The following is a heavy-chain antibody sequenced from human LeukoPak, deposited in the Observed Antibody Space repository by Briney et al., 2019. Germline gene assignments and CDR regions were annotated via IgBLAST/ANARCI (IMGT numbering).Heavy chain of an antibody. CDR2: ISYDGSNK. CDR3: ARFLGRLGYYMDV. CDR1: GFTFSSYA. J-gene: IGHJ6*03. Sequence: GGSLRLSCAASGFTFSSYAMHWVRQAPGKGLEWVAVISYDGSNKYYADSVKGRFTISRDNSKNTLYLQMNSLRAEDTAVYYCARFLGRLGYYMDVWGKGTTVTVSS. D-gene: IGHD3-3*01. V-gene: IGHV3-30*04.